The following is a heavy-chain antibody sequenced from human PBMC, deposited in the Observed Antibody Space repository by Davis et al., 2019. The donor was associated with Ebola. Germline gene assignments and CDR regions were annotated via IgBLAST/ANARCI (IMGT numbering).Heavy chain of an antibody. CDR3: AITAMDTFFDY. J-gene: IGHJ4*02. CDR1: GYSFSSYW. V-gene: IGHV5-10-1*01. Sequence: GESLKISCNGSGYSFSSYWINWVRQMPGKGLEWMGRIDPSDSYSNYSPSFQGHVTISADKSISTAYLQWSSLKASDTAMYYCAITAMDTFFDYWGQGTLVTVSS. CDR2: IDPSDSYS. D-gene: IGHD5-18*01.